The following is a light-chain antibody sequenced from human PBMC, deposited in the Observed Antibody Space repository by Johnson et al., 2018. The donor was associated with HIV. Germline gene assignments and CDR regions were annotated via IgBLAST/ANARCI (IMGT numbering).Light chain of an antibody. J-gene: IGLJ1*01. V-gene: IGLV1-51*02. CDR3: GTWDSSLGYV. CDR2: ENN. CDR1: SSNIGNNY. Sequence: QSVLTQPPSVSAAPGQKVTISCSGSSSNIGNNYVSWYQQLPGTAPKLLIYENNKRPSGIPDRFSGSKSGTSATLVITGLQPGDEADYSCGTWDSSLGYVFGTGTKVTVL.